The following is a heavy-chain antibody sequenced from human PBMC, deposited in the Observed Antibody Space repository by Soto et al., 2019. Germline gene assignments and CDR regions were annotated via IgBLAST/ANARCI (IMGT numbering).Heavy chain of an antibody. D-gene: IGHD2-2*01. CDR2: IIPIFNTA. J-gene: IGHJ6*02. CDR1: GGTFSNYA. CDR3: ARGLVAPAGIRYYYYGMDV. V-gene: IGHV1-69*06. Sequence: GASVKVSCKASGGTFSNYAISWVRQAPGQGLEWMGGIIPIFNTANYAQKFQGRVTITADKSTSTAYMELSSLRSEDTAVYYCARGLVAPAGIRYYYYGMDVWGQGTTVTVSS.